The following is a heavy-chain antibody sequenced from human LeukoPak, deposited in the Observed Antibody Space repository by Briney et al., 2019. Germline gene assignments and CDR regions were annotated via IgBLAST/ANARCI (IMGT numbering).Heavy chain of an antibody. V-gene: IGHV3-23*01. Sequence: GGSLRLSCAASGFTFSSYAMSWVRQASGKGLEWVSAISGRGGSTYYADSVKGRFTISRDNSKNTLYLQMNSLRAEDTAVYYCAKDLEGATGFDYWGQGTLVTVSS. CDR3: AKDLEGATGFDY. CDR1: GFTFSSYA. J-gene: IGHJ4*02. CDR2: ISGRGGST. D-gene: IGHD1-26*01.